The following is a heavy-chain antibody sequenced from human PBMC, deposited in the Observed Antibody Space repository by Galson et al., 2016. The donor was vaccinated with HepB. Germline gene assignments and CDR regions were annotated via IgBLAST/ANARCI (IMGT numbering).Heavy chain of an antibody. CDR3: ARRTERDYYGVDV. CDR1: GYSFSSHW. V-gene: IGHV5-51*03. J-gene: IGHJ6*02. Sequence: QSGAEVKKAGESLKISCKDSGYSFSSHWIGWVRQTPGKGLEWLGMIYAGDSDTRYSPSFQGQVNISADMSIKTAYLQWSSLKASDTAIYYCARRTERDYYGVDVWGQGTTVTVSS. CDR2: IYAGDSDT. D-gene: IGHD1-1*01.